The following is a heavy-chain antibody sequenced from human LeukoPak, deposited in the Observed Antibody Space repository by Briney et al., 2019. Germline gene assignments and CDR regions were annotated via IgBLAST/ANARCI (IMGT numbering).Heavy chain of an antibody. CDR3: ARASYGYLDY. CDR2: ISSSGSTI. V-gene: IGHV3-48*03. Sequence: GGSLRLSCAASGFTFGSYEMNWVRQAPGKGLGWVSYISSSGSTIYYADSVKGRFTISRDNAKNSLYLQMNSLRAEDTAVYYCARASYGYLDYWGQGTLVTVSS. D-gene: IGHD5-18*01. J-gene: IGHJ4*02. CDR1: GFTFGSYE.